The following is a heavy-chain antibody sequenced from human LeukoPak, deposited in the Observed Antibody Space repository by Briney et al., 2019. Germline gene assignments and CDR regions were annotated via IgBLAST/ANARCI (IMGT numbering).Heavy chain of an antibody. CDR2: ISSSGSTI. D-gene: IGHD1-7*01. CDR1: GFTFSDYY. Sequence: GGSLRLSCAASGFTFSDYYMSWIRQAPGKGLEWVSYISSSGSTIYYADSVKGRFTISRDNAKNSLYLQMNSLRAEDTAVYYCAKDYWTGTTAAFDIWGQGTMVTVSS. V-gene: IGHV3-11*01. J-gene: IGHJ3*02. CDR3: AKDYWTGTTAAFDI.